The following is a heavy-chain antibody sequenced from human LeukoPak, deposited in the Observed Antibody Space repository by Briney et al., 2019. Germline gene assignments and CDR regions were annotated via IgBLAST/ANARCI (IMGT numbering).Heavy chain of an antibody. Sequence: SQTLSLTCAISGDSVSSNSAAWNWIRQSPSRGLEWLGRTYYRSKWNENYAASVKSRITINPDTSKNQLSLQLNSVTPEDTAVYYCARGYMGTTDYWGQGTLVIVSS. D-gene: IGHD1-7*01. V-gene: IGHV6-1*01. CDR2: TYYRSKWNE. J-gene: IGHJ4*02. CDR1: GDSVSSNSAA. CDR3: ARGYMGTTDY.